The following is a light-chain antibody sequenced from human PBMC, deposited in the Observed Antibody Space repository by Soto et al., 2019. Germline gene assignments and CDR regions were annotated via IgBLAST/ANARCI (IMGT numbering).Light chain of an antibody. J-gene: IGKJ1*01. CDR1: QSISSW. Sequence: DIQMTQSPSTLSASVGDRVTITCRASQSISSWLAWYQQKPGKAPKLLIYKASSLESGFPSRFSGSGSGTEFPLTISSLQPDDFAPYYCQQYNSYWTFGQGTKV. CDR3: QQYNSYWT. V-gene: IGKV1-5*03. CDR2: KAS.